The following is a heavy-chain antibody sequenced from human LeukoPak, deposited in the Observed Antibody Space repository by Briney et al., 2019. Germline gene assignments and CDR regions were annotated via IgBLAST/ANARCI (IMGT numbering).Heavy chain of an antibody. D-gene: IGHD3-10*01. Sequence: RTSQPLSLTCTFSGGSISSGDYYWSWIRQPPGKCLEWIGYIYYSGSTYYNPSLKSRVTISVDTSKNQFSLKLSSVTAADTAVYYCARAYGSGSYFGYWGQGTLVTVSS. CDR2: IYYSGST. CDR1: GGSISSGDYY. CDR3: ARAYGSGSYFGY. J-gene: IGHJ4*02. V-gene: IGHV4-30-4*01.